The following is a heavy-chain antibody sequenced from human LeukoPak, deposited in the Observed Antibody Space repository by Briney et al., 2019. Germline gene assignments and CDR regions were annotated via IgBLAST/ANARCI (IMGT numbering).Heavy chain of an antibody. V-gene: IGHV4-59*01. Sequence: PSETLSLTCTVSGGSISSYYWSWIRQPPGKGLEWIGYISYSGSTNYNPSGSTNYSPSLKSRVTISLGTSKNQSSLKLSSVTAADTAVYYCAGERGYRYGVDYWGQGSLVTVSS. CDR3: AGERGYRYGVDY. D-gene: IGHD5-18*01. CDR1: GGSISSYY. CDR2: ISYSGST. J-gene: IGHJ4*02.